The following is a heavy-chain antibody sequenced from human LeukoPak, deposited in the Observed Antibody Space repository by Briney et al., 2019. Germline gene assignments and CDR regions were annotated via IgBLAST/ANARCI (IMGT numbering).Heavy chain of an antibody. CDR1: GFTFSSYA. J-gene: IGHJ6*02. CDR2: ISGSGGST. CDR3: AKDRIYSYGQAGAYYYGMDV. Sequence: PGGSLRLSCAASGFTFSSYAMSWVRQAPGKGLEWVSAISGSGGSTYYADSVKGRFTISRDNSKNTLYLRMNSLRAEDTAVYYCAKDRIYSYGQAGAYYYGMDVWGQGTTVTVSS. D-gene: IGHD5-18*01. V-gene: IGHV3-23*01.